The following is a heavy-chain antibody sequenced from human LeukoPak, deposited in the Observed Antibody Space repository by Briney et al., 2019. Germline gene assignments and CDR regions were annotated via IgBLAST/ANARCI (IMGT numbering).Heavy chain of an antibody. Sequence: EASVKVSCKASGYTFTGYYMHWVRQAPGQGLEWMGWINPNSSDTKYAQKFQGRVTMTRDTSISTAYMELSRLRSDDTAVYYCATQRGSYLWGTDFDYWGQGTLVTVSS. CDR1: GYTFTGYY. J-gene: IGHJ4*02. CDR2: INPNSSDT. D-gene: IGHD3-16*01. V-gene: IGHV1-2*02. CDR3: ATQRGSYLWGTDFDY.